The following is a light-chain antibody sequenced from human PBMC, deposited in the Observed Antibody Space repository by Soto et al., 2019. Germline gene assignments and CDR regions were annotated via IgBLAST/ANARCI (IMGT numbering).Light chain of an antibody. CDR3: SSYAGSNNRGV. J-gene: IGLJ1*01. CDR1: STDVGGYNY. CDR2: EVS. Sequence: QSVLTQPPAASGCPGQSVTISCTGTSTDVGGYNYISWYQHHPGKGPKLIIYEVSERPSGVPDRFSGSKYGNTASLTVSGLQAEAEADYYCSSYAGSNNRGVFGSGTKGTVL. V-gene: IGLV2-8*01.